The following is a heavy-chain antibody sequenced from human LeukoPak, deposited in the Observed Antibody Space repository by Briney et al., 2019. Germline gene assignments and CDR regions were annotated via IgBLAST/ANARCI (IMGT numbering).Heavy chain of an antibody. V-gene: IGHV3-66*04. CDR2: IYSGGST. CDR1: GFTVSSNY. J-gene: IGHJ4*02. CDR3: ARRRGSYRREFDY. Sequence: PGGSLRLSCAASGFTVSSNYMSWVRQAPGKGLEWVSVIYSGGSTYYADSVKGRFTISRDNSKNTLYLQMNSLRAEDTAVYYCARRRGSYRREFDYWGQGTLVTVSS. D-gene: IGHD1-26*01.